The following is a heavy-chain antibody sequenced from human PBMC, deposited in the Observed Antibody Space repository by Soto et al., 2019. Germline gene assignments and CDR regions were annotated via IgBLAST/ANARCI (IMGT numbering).Heavy chain of an antibody. J-gene: IGHJ4*02. CDR3: ARLSDSSCYAIDY. CDR1: GGPITSYY. CDR2: IYYSRST. Sequence: SETLSLTCAFSGGPITSYYWGWIRQPPGKGLEWIGNIYYSRSTNYNPSLKSRVTISLDTSKNQFSLKLTSVTAADTAVYYCARLSDSSCYAIDYWGQGTLVTVSP. V-gene: IGHV4-59*01. D-gene: IGHD3-22*01.